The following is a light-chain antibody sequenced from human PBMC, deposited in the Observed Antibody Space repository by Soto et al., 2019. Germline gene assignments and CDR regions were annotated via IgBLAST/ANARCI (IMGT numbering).Light chain of an antibody. Sequence: QSVLTQPPSVSGAPGQRVTISCTGSSSNIGAGYDVHWYQQLPGTAPKLLIYGNSNRPSGVPDRFSGSKSGTSASLAITGLQAEDEADYYCQSYDSNLSGSFGTGTKLTVL. CDR1: SSNIGAGYD. CDR3: QSYDSNLSGS. J-gene: IGLJ1*01. CDR2: GNS. V-gene: IGLV1-40*01.